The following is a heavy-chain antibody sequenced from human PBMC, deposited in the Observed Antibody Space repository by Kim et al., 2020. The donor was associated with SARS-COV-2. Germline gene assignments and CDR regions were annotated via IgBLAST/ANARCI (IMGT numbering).Heavy chain of an antibody. V-gene: IGHV3-15*01. CDR3: TTQMATGYGMDV. Sequence: DYAAPVKGRYTISRDDSKNTLYLQMNSLKTEYTAVYYCTTQMATGYGMDVWGQGTTVTVSS. D-gene: IGHD5-12*01. J-gene: IGHJ6*02.